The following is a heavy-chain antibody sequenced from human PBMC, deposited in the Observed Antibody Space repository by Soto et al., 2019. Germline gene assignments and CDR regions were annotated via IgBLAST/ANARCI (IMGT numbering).Heavy chain of an antibody. CDR2: FSGSGSNT. CDR1: GFTFSSYA. Sequence: GSLRLSCAASGFTFSSYAMTWVRQAPGKGLEWVSSFSGSGSNTYYADSVKGRFTISRDNSKNTLYLQMNSLRAEDTAVYSCAKGTSSWPYFYDYWGQGTLVTVSS. CDR3: AKGTSSWPYFYDY. V-gene: IGHV3-23*01. D-gene: IGHD6-13*01. J-gene: IGHJ4*02.